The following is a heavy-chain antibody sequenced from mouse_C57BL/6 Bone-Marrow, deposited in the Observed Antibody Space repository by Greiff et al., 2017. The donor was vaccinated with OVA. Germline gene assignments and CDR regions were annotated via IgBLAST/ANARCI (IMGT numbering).Heavy chain of an antibody. CDR1: GYTFTSYW. D-gene: IGHD4-1*01. Sequence: VQLQQPGAELVRPGSSVKLSCKASGYTFTSYWMDWVKQRPGQGLEWIGNIYPSDSETHYNQKFKDKATLTVDKSSSTAYMQLSSLTSEDSAVYYCARGGTGTGFAYWGQGTLVTVSA. CDR2: IYPSDSET. CDR3: ARGGTGTGFAY. J-gene: IGHJ3*01. V-gene: IGHV1-61*01.